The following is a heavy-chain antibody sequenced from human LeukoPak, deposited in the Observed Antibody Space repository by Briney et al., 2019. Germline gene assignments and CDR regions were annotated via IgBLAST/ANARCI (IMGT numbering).Heavy chain of an antibody. CDR2: IYYSGST. J-gene: IGHJ4*02. V-gene: IGHV4-39*01. Sequence: PSETLSLTCTVSGGSISSGNYYWGWIRQPPGKGLEWIGSIYYSGSTYYNPSLKSRVTISLDTSENQFSLKLSSVTAADTAVYYCARCGYYDFWSGYNPATFDSWGQGTLVTVSS. D-gene: IGHD3-3*01. CDR1: GGSISSGNYY. CDR3: ARCGYYDFWSGYNPATFDS.